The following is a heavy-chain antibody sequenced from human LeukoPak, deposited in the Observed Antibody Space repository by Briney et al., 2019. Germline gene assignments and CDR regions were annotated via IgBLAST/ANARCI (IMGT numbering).Heavy chain of an antibody. J-gene: IGHJ6*03. Sequence: GESLQISCKGSGYSFTSYWIGWVRQMPGKGLEWMGIIYPGDSDTKYNAPFQGQVTISADKSISTAYQQWGSLKASDTATYYCARPALYCSSTVCPPYMDVWGKGTTVTVSS. CDR2: IYPGDSDT. V-gene: IGHV5-51*01. CDR1: GYSFTSYW. CDR3: ARPALYCSSTVCPPYMDV. D-gene: IGHD2-2*01.